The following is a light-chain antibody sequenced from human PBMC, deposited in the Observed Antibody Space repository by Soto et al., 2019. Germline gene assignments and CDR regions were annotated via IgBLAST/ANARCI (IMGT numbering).Light chain of an antibody. CDR1: SSDVGSYNL. Sequence: QSALTQPASVSGSPGQSITISCTGTSSDVGSYNLVSWYQQHPGKAPQRMIYEGSKRPSGVSNRFSGSKSGNTASLTISRLQAEDEADYYCCSYAGSSVLFGGGTKVTVL. J-gene: IGLJ2*01. CDR3: CSYAGSSVL. V-gene: IGLV2-23*01. CDR2: EGS.